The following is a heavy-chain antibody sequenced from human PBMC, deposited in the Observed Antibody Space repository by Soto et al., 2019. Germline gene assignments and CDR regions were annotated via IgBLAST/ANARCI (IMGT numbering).Heavy chain of an antibody. V-gene: IGHV3-33*01. J-gene: IGHJ6*02. Sequence: GGSLRLACAASGFTFSSYGMHWVRQAPGKGLEWVAVIWYDGSNKYYADSVKGRFTISRDNSKNTLYLQMNSLRVEDTAVYYCARDFNHESMDVWGQGTTVTVSS. CDR1: GFTFSSYG. CDR2: IWYDGSNK. CDR3: ARDFNHESMDV.